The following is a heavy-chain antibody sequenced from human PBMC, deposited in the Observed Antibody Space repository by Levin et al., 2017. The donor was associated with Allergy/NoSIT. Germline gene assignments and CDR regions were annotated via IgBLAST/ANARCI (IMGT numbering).Heavy chain of an antibody. Sequence: SETLSLTCTVSGSTTSLFYWNWIRQTPGKGLEWLGYINYSGSTKYNPSLKSRVTISLDKSKNQFSLLLTSVTAADTAVYYCARDTGGWYFDRWGQGTLVTVAS. J-gene: IGHJ5*02. CDR1: GSTTSLFY. CDR3: ARDTGGWYFDR. D-gene: IGHD3-16*01. V-gene: IGHV4-59*01. CDR2: INYSGST.